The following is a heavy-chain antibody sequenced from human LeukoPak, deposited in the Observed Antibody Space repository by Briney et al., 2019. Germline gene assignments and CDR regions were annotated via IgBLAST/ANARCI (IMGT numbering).Heavy chain of an antibody. D-gene: IGHD1-26*01. CDR2: ISYDGSNK. CDR1: GFTFSSYA. CDR3: ARVADSGSPNGCFDY. Sequence: GGSLRLSCAASGFTFSSYAMHWVRQAPGKGLEWVAVISYDGSNKYYADSVKGRFTISRDNSKNTLYLQMNSLRAEDTAVYYCARVADSGSPNGCFDYWGQGTLVTVSS. V-gene: IGHV3-30-3*01. J-gene: IGHJ4*02.